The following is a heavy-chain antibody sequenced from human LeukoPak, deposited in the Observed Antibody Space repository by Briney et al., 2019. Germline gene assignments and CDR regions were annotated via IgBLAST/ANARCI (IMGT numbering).Heavy chain of an antibody. J-gene: IGHJ3*02. D-gene: IGHD1-26*01. V-gene: IGHV5-51*01. CDR2: IYPDDSDT. CDR1: GYDFTTYW. Sequence: GESLKISCKGSGYDFTTYWIAWVRQVPGKGLEWMGIIYPDDSDTIYSPSFQGQVTISADASISTAYLQWSSLKASDTAMYYCARRRGRYSGDAFDIWGQGTMVTVSS. CDR3: ARRRGRYSGDAFDI.